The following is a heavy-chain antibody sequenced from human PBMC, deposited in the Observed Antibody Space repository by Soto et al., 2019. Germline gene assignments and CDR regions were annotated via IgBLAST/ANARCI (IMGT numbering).Heavy chain of an antibody. CDR3: ERLLYDSSGYYYFDY. CDR2: IYYSGSP. CDR1: GGSISSSNYY. D-gene: IGHD3-22*01. V-gene: IGHV4-39*01. Sequence: KPSETLSLTCTVSGGSISSSNYYWGWIRQPPGKGLEWIASIYYSGSPDNNPSLKSRVTMSVDTSKNQFSLELTSVTAADTAVYYCERLLYDSSGYYYFDYWGQGTLVTVSS. J-gene: IGHJ4*02.